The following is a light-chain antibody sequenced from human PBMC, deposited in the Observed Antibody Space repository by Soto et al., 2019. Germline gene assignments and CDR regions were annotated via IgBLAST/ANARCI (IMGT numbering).Light chain of an antibody. Sequence: QSVLTQPPSASASLGASVTLTCTLSSGDSNYKVDWYQQRPGKGPRFVMRVGTGGIVGCKGDGIPDRFSVLGSGLNRYLTIKNIQEEDESDYHCVADHGSGSNFVVVFVGGTKVTVL. CDR2: VGTGGIVG. CDR3: VADHGSGSNFVVV. CDR1: SGDSNYK. V-gene: IGLV9-49*01. J-gene: IGLJ2*01.